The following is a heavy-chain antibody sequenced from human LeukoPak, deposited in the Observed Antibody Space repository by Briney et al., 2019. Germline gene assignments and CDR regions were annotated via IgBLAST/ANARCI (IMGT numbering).Heavy chain of an antibody. CDR1: GGSISSDDYY. V-gene: IGHV4-30-4*01. J-gene: IGHJ5*02. CDR2: MYYSGST. Sequence: SETLSLTCTVSGGSISSDDYYWSWIRQPPGKGLEWIAYMYYSGSTYYNPSLKSRVTMSADTSKNQLSLKLSSVTAADTAVYYCARPYYYDSRIDPWGQGILVTVSS. D-gene: IGHD3-22*01. CDR3: ARPYYYDSRIDP.